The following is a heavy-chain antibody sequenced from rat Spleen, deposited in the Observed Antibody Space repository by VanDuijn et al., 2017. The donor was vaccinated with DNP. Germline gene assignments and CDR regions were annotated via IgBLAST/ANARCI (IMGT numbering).Heavy chain of an antibody. D-gene: IGHD1-3*01. CDR1: GFTFSDHN. V-gene: IGHV5-20*01. CDR3: TRERRITVATTDYFDY. Sequence: EVQLVESGGGLVQPGRSLKLSCAASGFTFSDHNMAWVRQAPKKGLDWIASISNTGGSTYYPDSVKGRFTISRDNAKSTLYLQMNSLRSEDTATYHCTRERRITVATTDYFDYWGQGVMVTVSS. J-gene: IGHJ2*01. CDR2: ISNTGGST.